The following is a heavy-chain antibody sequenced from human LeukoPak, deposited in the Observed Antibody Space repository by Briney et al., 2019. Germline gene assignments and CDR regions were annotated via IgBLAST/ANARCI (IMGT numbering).Heavy chain of an antibody. D-gene: IGHD3-10*01. Sequence: PSETPSLTCAVYGGSFSGYYWSWIRQPPGKGLEWIGEINHSGSTNYNPSLKSRVTISVDTSKNQFSLKLSSVTAADTAVYYCARSHSTLWFGELPLFDYWGQGTLVTVSS. V-gene: IGHV4-34*01. CDR1: GGSFSGYY. CDR2: INHSGST. J-gene: IGHJ4*02. CDR3: ARSHSTLWFGELPLFDY.